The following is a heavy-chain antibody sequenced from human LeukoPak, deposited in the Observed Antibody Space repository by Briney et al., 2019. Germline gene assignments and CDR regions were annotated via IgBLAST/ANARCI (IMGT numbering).Heavy chain of an antibody. CDR2: FDPEDGET. CDR1: GYTLTELS. J-gene: IGHJ6*02. V-gene: IGHV1-24*01. D-gene: IGHD3-3*01. Sequence: GASVKVSCKVSGYTLTELSMHWVRQAPGKGLGWVGGFDPEDGETIYAQKFQGRVTMTEDTSTDTAYMELSSLRSEDTAVYYCATGVPPLWSGYYTGYYYYGMDVWGQGTTVTVSS. CDR3: ATGVPPLWSGYYTGYYYYGMDV.